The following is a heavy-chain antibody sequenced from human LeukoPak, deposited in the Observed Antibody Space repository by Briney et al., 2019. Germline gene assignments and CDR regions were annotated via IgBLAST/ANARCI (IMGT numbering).Heavy chain of an antibody. Sequence: GGSLRLSCAASGFTFSDYYMSWIRQAPRKGLEWVSYISSSGSTIYYADSVKGRFTISRDNAKNSLYLQMNSLRAEDTAVYYCASFPYCSSTSCYRRYYYYYYMDVWGKGTTVTISS. CDR2: ISSSGSTI. D-gene: IGHD2-2*01. CDR3: ASFPYCSSTSCYRRYYYYYYMDV. J-gene: IGHJ6*03. CDR1: GFTFSDYY. V-gene: IGHV3-11*01.